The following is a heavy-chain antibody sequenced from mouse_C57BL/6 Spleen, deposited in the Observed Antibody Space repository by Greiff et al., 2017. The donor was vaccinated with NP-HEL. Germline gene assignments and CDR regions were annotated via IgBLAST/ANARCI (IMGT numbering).Heavy chain of an antibody. CDR3: AWARFHWYFDV. Sequence: VQLKQSGAELVKPGASVKLSCTASGFNIKDYYMHWVKQRTEQGLEWIGRIDPEDGETTSAPKFQGKATITADPSSNTAYLQLSSLTSEDTAVYYCAWARFHWYFDVWGTGTTVTVSS. J-gene: IGHJ1*03. CDR1: GFNIKDYY. V-gene: IGHV14-2*01. CDR2: IDPEDGET.